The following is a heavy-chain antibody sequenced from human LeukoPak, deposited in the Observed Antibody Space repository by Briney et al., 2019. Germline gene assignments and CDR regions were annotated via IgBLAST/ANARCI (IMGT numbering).Heavy chain of an antibody. V-gene: IGHV1-69*04. CDR2: IIPIFGIA. J-gene: IGHJ6*02. CDR1: GGTFSSYA. Sequence: ASVKVSCKASGGTFSSYAISWVRQAPGQGPEWMGRIIPIFGIANYAQKFQGRVTITADKSTSTAYMELSSLRSEDTAVYYCARETPRYCSSTSCAQGGGYYYYGMDVWGQGTTVSVSS. D-gene: IGHD2-2*01. CDR3: ARETPRYCSSTSCAQGGGYYYYGMDV.